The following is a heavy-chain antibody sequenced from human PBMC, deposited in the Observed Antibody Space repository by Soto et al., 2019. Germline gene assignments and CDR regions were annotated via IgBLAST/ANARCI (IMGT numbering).Heavy chain of an antibody. J-gene: IGHJ6*02. Sequence: GGSLRLSCAASGFTFSSYARHWVRQAPGKGLEWVAVISYDGSNKYYADSVKGRFTISRDNSKNTLYLQMNSLRAEDTAVYYCARDSESIAARGYYYYYGMDVWGQGTTVTVSS. CDR1: GFTFSSYA. CDR3: ARDSESIAARGYYYYYGMDV. D-gene: IGHD6-6*01. V-gene: IGHV3-30-3*01. CDR2: ISYDGSNK.